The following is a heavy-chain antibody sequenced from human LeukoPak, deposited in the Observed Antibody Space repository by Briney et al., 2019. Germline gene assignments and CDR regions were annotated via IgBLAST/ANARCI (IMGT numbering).Heavy chain of an antibody. V-gene: IGHV3-9*01. J-gene: IGHJ6*02. CDR3: AKDTYLYYYYGMDV. D-gene: IGHD2-2*01. CDR1: GFTFSSYA. Sequence: GGSLRLSCAASGFTFSSYAMHWVRQAPGKGLEWVSGISWNSGSMDYADSVKGRFTISRDNAKNSLYLQMNSLRAEDTALYYCAKDTYLYYYYGMDVWGQGTTVTVSS. CDR2: ISWNSGSM.